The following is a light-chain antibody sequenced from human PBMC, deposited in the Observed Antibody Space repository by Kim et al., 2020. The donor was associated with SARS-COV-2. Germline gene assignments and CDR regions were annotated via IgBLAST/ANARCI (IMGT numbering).Light chain of an antibody. Sequence: QSVLTQPPSVSGAPGQSVTISCTWTNSNIGAGFDVHWYQQVPGTAPKLLLYGNHNRPSGVPDRFSGSKSGTSASLAITGLQPEDEADYHCQSYDNNRGGVFGGGTKLTVL. V-gene: IGLV1-40*01. J-gene: IGLJ3*02. CDR3: QSYDNNRGGV. CDR1: NSNIGAGFD. CDR2: GNH.